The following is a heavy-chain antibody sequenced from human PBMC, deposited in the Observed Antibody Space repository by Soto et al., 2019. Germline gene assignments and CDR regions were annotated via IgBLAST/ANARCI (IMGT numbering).Heavy chain of an antibody. CDR2: IYYSGST. Sequence: QLQLQESGPGLVKPSETLSLTCTVSGGSISSSSYYWGWIRQPPGKGLEWIGSIYYSGSTYYNPSLKSRVTISVDTSKKQFSLKLGSVTAADTAVYYCARHAKGWLRGVEYWGQGTLVTVSS. V-gene: IGHV4-39*01. D-gene: IGHD5-12*01. CDR1: GGSISSSSYY. J-gene: IGHJ4*02. CDR3: ARHAKGWLRGVEY.